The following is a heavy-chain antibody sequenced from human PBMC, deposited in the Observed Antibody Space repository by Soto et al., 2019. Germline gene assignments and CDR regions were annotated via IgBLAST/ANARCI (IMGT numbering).Heavy chain of an antibody. CDR2: IIPILGIA. Sequence: SVKVSCKASGGTFSSYTISWVRQAPGQGLEWMGRIIPILGIANYAQKFQGRVTITADKSTSTAYMELSSLRSEDTAVYYCARETETYYYDSSGYYLSYWGQGTLVTVSS. CDR1: GGTFSSYT. J-gene: IGHJ4*02. V-gene: IGHV1-69*02. D-gene: IGHD3-22*01. CDR3: ARETETYYYDSSGYYLSY.